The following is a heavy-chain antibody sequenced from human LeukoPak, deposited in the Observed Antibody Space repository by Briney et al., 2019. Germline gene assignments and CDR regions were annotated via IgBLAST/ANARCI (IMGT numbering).Heavy chain of an antibody. CDR1: GYTFTSYD. D-gene: IGHD6-13*01. CDR2: ISAYNGNT. Sequence: ASVKVSCKASGYTFTSYDINWVRQAPGQGLEWMGWISAYNGNTNYAQKLQGRVTMTTDTSTSTAYMELRSLRSDDTAVYYCARSDNPYTAAGTRIADYWGQGTLVTVSS. CDR3: ARSDNPYTAAGTRIADY. J-gene: IGHJ4*02. V-gene: IGHV1-18*01.